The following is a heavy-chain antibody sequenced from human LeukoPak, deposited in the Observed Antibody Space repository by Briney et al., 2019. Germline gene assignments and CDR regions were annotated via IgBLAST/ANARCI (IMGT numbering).Heavy chain of an antibody. CDR2: IWHDGSHK. Sequence: GGSLRLSCAASAFPFSSYGMHWVRQAPGKGLEWVAVIWHDGSHKYYADSVTGRFTISRDNSKNTLYLQMNSMRAEDTAIYYCASGVYSSGWYLDYWGQGTLVTVSS. D-gene: IGHD6-19*01. J-gene: IGHJ4*02. V-gene: IGHV3-33*01. CDR3: ASGVYSSGWYLDY. CDR1: AFPFSSYG.